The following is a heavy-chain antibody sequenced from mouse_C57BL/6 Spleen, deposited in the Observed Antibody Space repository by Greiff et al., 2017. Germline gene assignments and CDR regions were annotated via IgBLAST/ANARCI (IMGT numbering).Heavy chain of an antibody. J-gene: IGHJ3*01. V-gene: IGHV5-17*01. D-gene: IGHD1-1*01. CDR2: ISSGSSTI. Sequence: VQLKESGGGLVKPGGSLKLSCAASGFTFSDYGMHWVRQAPEKGLEWVAYISSGSSTIYYADTVKGRFTISRDNAKNTLFLQMTSLRSEDTAMYYCAREDYYGSSSWFAYWGQGTLVTVSA. CDR3: AREDYYGSSSWFAY. CDR1: GFTFSDYG.